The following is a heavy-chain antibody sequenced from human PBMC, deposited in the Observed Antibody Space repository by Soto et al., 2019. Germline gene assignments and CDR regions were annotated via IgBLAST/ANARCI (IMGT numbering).Heavy chain of an antibody. Sequence: GGSLRLSCAASGFTFSSYSMNWVRQAPGKGLEWVSYISSSSSTIYYADSVKGRFTISRDNAKNSLYMKMNSLRAEDTAVYYCARFMTTVSTNWFDPWGQGTLVTVSS. D-gene: IGHD4-4*01. CDR3: ARFMTTVSTNWFDP. J-gene: IGHJ5*02. V-gene: IGHV3-48*01. CDR2: ISSSSSTI. CDR1: GFTFSSYS.